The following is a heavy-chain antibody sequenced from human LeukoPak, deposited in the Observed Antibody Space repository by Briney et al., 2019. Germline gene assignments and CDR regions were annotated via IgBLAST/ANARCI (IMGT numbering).Heavy chain of an antibody. CDR1: GFTFSTNW. CDR3: ARDWGSYSSSRGDY. J-gene: IGHJ4*02. Sequence: GGSLRLSCAASGFTFSTNWMSWVRQAPGKGLEWVGNIKQDGSEIYYVSPVKGPSTISTDNAKNPPYVQMNSLRADDTAVYCCARDWGSYSSSRGDYWGQGILVTVSS. V-gene: IGHV3-7*05. D-gene: IGHD6-6*01. CDR2: IKQDGSEI.